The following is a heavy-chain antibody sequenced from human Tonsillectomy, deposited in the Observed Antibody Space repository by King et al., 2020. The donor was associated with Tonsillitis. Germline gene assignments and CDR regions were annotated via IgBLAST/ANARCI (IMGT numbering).Heavy chain of an antibody. V-gene: IGHV1-46*03. J-gene: IGHJ4*02. CDR1: GYTFTSYY. D-gene: IGHD3-3*01. Sequence: QLVQSGAEVKKPGASVKVSCKASGYTFTSYYMHWVRQAPGQGLEWMGIINPRGGSTTYAQKLQGRVTMTRETSTSTVYMELSSLRSEDTAMYYCARDLKQLRGPVPDFWSGYLDYWGQGTLVTVSS. CDR3: ARDLKQLRGPVPDFWSGYLDY. CDR2: INPRGGST.